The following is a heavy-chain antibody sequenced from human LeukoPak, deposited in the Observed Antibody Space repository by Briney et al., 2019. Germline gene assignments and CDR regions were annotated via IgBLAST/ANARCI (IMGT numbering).Heavy chain of an antibody. Sequence: PGGSLRLSCAASGFTFSSYAMSWVRQAPGKGLEWVSAISGSGGSTYYADSVRGRFTISRDNSKNTLYLQMNSLRAEDTAVYYCAKNPHYYGSGSYDYWGQGTLVTVSS. D-gene: IGHD3-10*01. CDR1: GFTFSSYA. V-gene: IGHV3-23*01. J-gene: IGHJ4*02. CDR2: ISGSGGST. CDR3: AKNPHYYGSGSYDY.